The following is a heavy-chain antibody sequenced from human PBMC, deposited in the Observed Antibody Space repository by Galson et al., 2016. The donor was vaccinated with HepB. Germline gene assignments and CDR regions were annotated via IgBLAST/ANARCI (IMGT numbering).Heavy chain of an antibody. V-gene: IGHV3-30*18. Sequence: SLRLSCAASGFTFSNYGMHWVRQAPGEGLEWVAAISYDGSNKYYGDSVKGRFTISRDNSKNTLYLQMNSLRAEDTAVYYCAKGGDWMPTIDYWGQGTLVTVSS. CDR1: GFTFSNYG. CDR3: AKGGDWMPTIDY. D-gene: IGHD2-21*02. J-gene: IGHJ4*02. CDR2: ISYDGSNK.